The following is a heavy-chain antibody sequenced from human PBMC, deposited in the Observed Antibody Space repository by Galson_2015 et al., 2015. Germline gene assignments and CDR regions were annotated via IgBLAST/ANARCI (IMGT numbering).Heavy chain of an antibody. CDR3: ARGDCSSTIYYDSYYYYGMDV. Sequence: SETLSLTCVVYGGSFSGSYWSWIRQPPGKGLEWIGEINHSGSTNYNPSLKSRVTISVDTSKTRFSLKLSSVAAADTAVYYCARGDCSSTIYYDSYYYYGMDVWGQGTTVTVSS. CDR2: INHSGST. V-gene: IGHV4-34*01. J-gene: IGHJ6*02. D-gene: IGHD2-2*01. CDR1: GGSFSGSY.